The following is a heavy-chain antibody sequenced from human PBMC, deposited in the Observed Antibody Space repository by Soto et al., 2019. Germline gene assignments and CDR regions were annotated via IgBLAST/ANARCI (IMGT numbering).Heavy chain of an antibody. CDR1: GFIFSSYG. D-gene: IGHD5-12*01. CDR3: ARVKQGRGGYDSPFDY. V-gene: IGHV3-33*01. Sequence: QVQLVESGGGVVQPGGSLRLSCAPSGFIFSSYGMHWVRQAPGKGLEWVAVIRYDGSNKYYADSVKGRFTISRDNSKNTLYLQMNSLSAADTDVYYCARVKQGRGGYDSPFDYWGQGTLVTVSS. J-gene: IGHJ4*02. CDR2: IRYDGSNK.